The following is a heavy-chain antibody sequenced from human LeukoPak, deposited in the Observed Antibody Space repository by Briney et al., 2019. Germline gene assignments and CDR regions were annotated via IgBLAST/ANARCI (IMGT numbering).Heavy chain of an antibody. CDR1: GFTFSSYA. Sequence: GGSLRLSCAASGFTFSSYAMSWIRQAPGKGLEWVSAISGSGGTTYYADSVKGRFTISRDNSKNSLYLQMNSLRAEDTAVYYCAKVPVVVVIRGFYYFDSWGQGTLVTVSS. CDR3: AKVPVVVVIRGFYYFDS. V-gene: IGHV3-23*01. J-gene: IGHJ4*02. CDR2: ISGSGGTT. D-gene: IGHD2-21*01.